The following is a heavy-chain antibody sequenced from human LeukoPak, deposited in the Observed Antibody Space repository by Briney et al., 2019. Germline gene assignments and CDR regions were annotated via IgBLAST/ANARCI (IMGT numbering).Heavy chain of an antibody. CDR3: ARGPHERSGYPDD. CDR2: INPSGGST. J-gene: IGHJ4*02. Sequence: ASVKVSCKASGYTFTNYYMYWVRQAPGQGLEWMGMINPSGGSTSSAQKFQGRVTMTRDTSTSTVYMELSSLRSEDTAVYYCARGPHERSGYPDDWGQGTLVTVSS. D-gene: IGHD3-16*02. V-gene: IGHV1-46*01. CDR1: GYTFTNYY.